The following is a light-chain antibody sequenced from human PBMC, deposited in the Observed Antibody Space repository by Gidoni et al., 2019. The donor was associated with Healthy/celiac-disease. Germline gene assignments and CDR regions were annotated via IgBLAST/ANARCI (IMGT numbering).Light chain of an antibody. J-gene: IGKJ1*01. CDR2: AAS. V-gene: IGKV1-8*01. CDR1: QGISSY. CDR3: QQYYSYPRT. Sequence: AIRMTQSPSSLSASTGDRVTITCRASQGISSYLAWYQQKPGKAPNLLIYAASTLQSGVPSRFSGSGSGTDFTLTISCLQSEDFATYYCQQYYSYPRTFXXXTKVEIK.